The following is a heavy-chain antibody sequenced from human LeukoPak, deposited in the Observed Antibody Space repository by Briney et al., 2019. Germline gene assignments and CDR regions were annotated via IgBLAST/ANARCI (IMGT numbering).Heavy chain of an antibody. D-gene: IGHD3-10*01. CDR3: ARAAGITMVRGGYYFMDV. Sequence: ASVKVSCKASGYTFTGYYMHWVRQAPGQGREWMGWINPNSGGTNYAQKFQGRVTMTRDTSISTAYMELSRLRSDETAVYYCARAAGITMVRGGYYFMDVWGKGTTVTTSS. V-gene: IGHV1-2*02. J-gene: IGHJ6*03. CDR1: GYTFTGYY. CDR2: INPNSGGT.